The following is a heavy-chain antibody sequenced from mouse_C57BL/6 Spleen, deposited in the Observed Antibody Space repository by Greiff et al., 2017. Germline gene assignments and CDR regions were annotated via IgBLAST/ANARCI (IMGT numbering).Heavy chain of an antibody. CDR1: GYAFSSYW. Sequence: QVQLQQSGAELVKPGASVKISCKASGYAFSSYWMNWVKQRPGKGLEWIGQIYPGDGDTNYNGKFKGKATLTADKSSSTAYMQLSSLTSEDSAVYCCARGVWDVSLYFDYWGQGTTLTVSS. CDR3: ARGVWDVSLYFDY. V-gene: IGHV1-80*01. D-gene: IGHD2-10*02. J-gene: IGHJ2*01. CDR2: IYPGDGDT.